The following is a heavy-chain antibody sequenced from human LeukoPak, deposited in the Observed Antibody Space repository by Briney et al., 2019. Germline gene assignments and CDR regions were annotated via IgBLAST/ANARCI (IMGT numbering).Heavy chain of an antibody. Sequence: GGSLRLSCAASGFTFSSFAMSWVRQAPGKGLVWVSRINSDGSSTSYADSVKGRFTISRDNAKNTLYLQMNSLRAEDTAVYYCAREHSSSWYYFDYWGQGTLVTVSS. V-gene: IGHV3-74*01. CDR2: INSDGSST. CDR3: AREHSSSWYYFDY. CDR1: GFTFSSFA. D-gene: IGHD6-13*01. J-gene: IGHJ4*02.